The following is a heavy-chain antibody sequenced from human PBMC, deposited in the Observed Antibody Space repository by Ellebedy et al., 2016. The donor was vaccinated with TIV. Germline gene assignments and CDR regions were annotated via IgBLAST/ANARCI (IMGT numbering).Heavy chain of an antibody. J-gene: IGHJ4*02. CDR1: GGSFSGYY. D-gene: IGHD4-17*01. Sequence: SETLSLXXAVYGGSFSGYYWSWIRQPPGKGLEWIGEINHSGSTNYNPSLKSRVTISVDTSKNQFSLKLSSVTAADTAVYYCASLPVTTPHDYWGQGTLVTVSS. V-gene: IGHV4-34*01. CDR3: ASLPVTTPHDY. CDR2: INHSGST.